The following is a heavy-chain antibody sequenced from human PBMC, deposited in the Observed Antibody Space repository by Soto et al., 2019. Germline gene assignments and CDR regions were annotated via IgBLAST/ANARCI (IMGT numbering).Heavy chain of an antibody. CDR1: GGSFSGYY. CDR3: ARDVVPAAIFDY. CDR2: INHSGST. J-gene: IGHJ4*02. D-gene: IGHD2-2*02. Sequence: QVQLQQWGAGLLKPSETLSLTCAVYGGSFSGYYWSWIRQPPWKGLEWIGEINHSGSTNYNPSLKSRVTISVDTSKNQFSLKLSSVTAADTAVYYCARDVVPAAIFDYWGQGTLVTVSS. V-gene: IGHV4-34*01.